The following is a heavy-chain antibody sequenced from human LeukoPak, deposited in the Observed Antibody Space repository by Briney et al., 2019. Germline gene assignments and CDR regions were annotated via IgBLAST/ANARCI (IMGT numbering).Heavy chain of an antibody. J-gene: IGHJ2*01. D-gene: IGHD2-2*01. CDR2: ISSSSSYI. V-gene: IGHV3-21*01. Sequence: GFLGLSCAASGFTFSSYSMNWVRQAPGKGLEWVSSISSSSSYIYYADSVKGRFTISRDNAKNSLYLQMNSLRAEDTAVYYCARTEYDWYFDLWGRGTLVTVSS. CDR3: ARTEYDWYFDL. CDR1: GFTFSSYS.